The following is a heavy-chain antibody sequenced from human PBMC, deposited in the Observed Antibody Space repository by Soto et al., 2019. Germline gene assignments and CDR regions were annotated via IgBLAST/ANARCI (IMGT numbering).Heavy chain of an antibody. CDR2: ISYEGRNK. V-gene: IGHV3-30*18. J-gene: IGHJ4*02. CDR3: AKAESGAATPPFAY. D-gene: IGHD5-12*01. CDR1: GFTFSTYA. Sequence: GGSLRLSCAASGFTFSTYAIHWVRQAPGKGLEWVALISYEGRNKYYADSVKGRFTISRDNSKNTLYLQMNSLRAEDTAVYYCAKAESGAATPPFAYWGRGALVTVSS.